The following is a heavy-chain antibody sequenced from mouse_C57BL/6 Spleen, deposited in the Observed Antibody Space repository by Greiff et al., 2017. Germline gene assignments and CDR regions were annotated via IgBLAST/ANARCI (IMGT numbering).Heavy chain of an antibody. CDR1: GYTFTSYW. CDR3: ARDSKCGVAVGC. D-gene: IGHD2-5*01. J-gene: IGHJ4*01. CDR2: IHPCDSDT. Sequence: QVQLQQPGAELVKPGASVKVSCKASGYTFTSYWMHWVKQRPGQGLEWIGRIHPCDSDTNYNQKFKAKATLTVDKSSSTAYMQLSSLTSADSAVYSCARDSKCGVAVGCWGHRASVSAAS. V-gene: IGHV1-74*01.